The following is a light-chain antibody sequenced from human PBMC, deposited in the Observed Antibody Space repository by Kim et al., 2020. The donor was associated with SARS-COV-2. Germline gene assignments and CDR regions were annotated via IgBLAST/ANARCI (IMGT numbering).Light chain of an antibody. Sequence: EIVMTQSPATLSVSPGERATLSCRASQSVSSNLAWYQQIPGQAPRLLIYGASTRATGIPARFSGSGSGTEFTLTISSLQSEDFALYYCQQYNDWPPRGTFGQGTKLEI. CDR1: QSVSSN. CDR2: GAS. CDR3: QQYNDWPPRGT. V-gene: IGKV3-15*01. J-gene: IGKJ2*02.